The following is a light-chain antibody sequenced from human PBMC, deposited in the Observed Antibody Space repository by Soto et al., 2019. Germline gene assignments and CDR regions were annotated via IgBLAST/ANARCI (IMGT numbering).Light chain of an antibody. CDR1: QSISSW. V-gene: IGKV1-39*01. Sequence: PPTPSSSVGARVTITCRASQSISSWLAWYQQKPGKAPKLLIYDASSLQSGVPSRFSGSGSGTDFTLTISSLQPEDFATYYCQQSYSTPGGLTFGGGTKVDIK. J-gene: IGKJ4*01. CDR3: QQSYSTPGGLT. CDR2: DAS.